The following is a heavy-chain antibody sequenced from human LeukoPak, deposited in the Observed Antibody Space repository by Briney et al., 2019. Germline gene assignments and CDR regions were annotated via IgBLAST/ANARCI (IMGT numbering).Heavy chain of an antibody. Sequence: GGSLRLSCAASGFTFSSYGMSWVRQAPGKGLEWVSAISATGGSTYYADSVKGRFTISRDNSNNTLFLQMDSLRAGDTAVYYCVKDLRRYYGSGSSPFDYWGQGILVTVSS. D-gene: IGHD3-10*01. J-gene: IGHJ4*02. V-gene: IGHV3-23*01. CDR3: VKDLRRYYGSGSSPFDY. CDR2: ISATGGST. CDR1: GFTFSSYG.